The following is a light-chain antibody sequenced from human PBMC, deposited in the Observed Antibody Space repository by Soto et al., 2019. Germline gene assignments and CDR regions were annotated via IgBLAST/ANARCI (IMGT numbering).Light chain of an antibody. CDR2: GAS. Sequence: EIVLTQSPGTLSLSPGERAILSYRASQSVSSNLAWYQQKPGQAPRLLIYGASTRATGIPARFSGSGSGANFTLTISSLEPEGSAIYYCQQYGSSGTFGQGTKVDIK. V-gene: IGKV3-20*01. CDR3: QQYGSSGT. J-gene: IGKJ1*01. CDR1: QSVSSN.